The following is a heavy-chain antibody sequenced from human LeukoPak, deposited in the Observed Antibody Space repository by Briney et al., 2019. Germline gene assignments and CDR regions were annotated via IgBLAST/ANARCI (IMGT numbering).Heavy chain of an antibody. CDR3: ARLKATVSIHAYFDS. CDR1: GASISSDY. V-gene: IGHV4-4*07. J-gene: IGHJ4*02. D-gene: IGHD4-17*01. CDR2: IYSSRS. Sequence: SETLSLTCTVSGASISSDYWSWVRQPAGKGLEWVGRIYSSRSIYNPSLKSRVTMSVDTSKNQFSLELTSVTAADTAVYYCARLKATVSIHAYFDSWGQGTLVTVSS.